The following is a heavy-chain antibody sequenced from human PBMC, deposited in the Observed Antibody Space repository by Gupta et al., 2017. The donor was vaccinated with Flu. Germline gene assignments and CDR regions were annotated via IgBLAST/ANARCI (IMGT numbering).Heavy chain of an antibody. CDR3: ARETIVVVPAATSNYMDV. J-gene: IGHJ6*03. Sequence: GKGLEWVSDISSSGSTIYYADSVKGRFTISRDNAKNSLYLQMNSLRAEDTAVYYCARETIVVVPAATSNYMDVWGKGTTVTVSS. D-gene: IGHD2-2*01. CDR2: ISSSGSTI. V-gene: IGHV3-48*03.